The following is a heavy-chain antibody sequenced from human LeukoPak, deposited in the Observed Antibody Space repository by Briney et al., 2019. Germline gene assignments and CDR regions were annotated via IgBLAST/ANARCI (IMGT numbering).Heavy chain of an antibody. CDR3: ARDLHGSGSYMWFDP. V-gene: IGHV1-69*06. CDR2: IIPIFGTA. Sequence: SVKVSCKASGYTFANYGISWVRQAPGQGLEWMGGIIPIFGTANYAQKFQGRVTITADKSTSTAYMELSSLRSEDTAVYYCARDLHGSGSYMWFDPWGQGTLVTVSS. J-gene: IGHJ5*02. CDR1: GYTFANYG. D-gene: IGHD3-10*01.